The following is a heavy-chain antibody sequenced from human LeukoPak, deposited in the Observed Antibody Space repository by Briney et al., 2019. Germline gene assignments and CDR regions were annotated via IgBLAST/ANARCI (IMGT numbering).Heavy chain of an antibody. CDR1: GGSISSGGYY. CDR3: ARLDYYCYYMDV. V-gene: IGHV4-30-2*01. CDR2: IYQSGST. J-gene: IGHJ6*03. Sequence: PSETLSLTCTVSGGSISSGGYYWSWIRQPPGKGLEWIGYIYQSGSTYFNPSLKSRVTISVDRSKNQFSLKLSSVTAADTAVYYCARLDYYCYYMDVWGKGTTVAVSS.